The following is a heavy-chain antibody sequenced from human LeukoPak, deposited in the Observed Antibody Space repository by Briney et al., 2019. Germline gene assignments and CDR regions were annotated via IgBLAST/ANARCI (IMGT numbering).Heavy chain of an antibody. CDR3: ARAGFNVWGSYRYDY. Sequence: PSETLSLTCAVYGGSFSGCYWSWIRQPPGKGLEWIGEINHSGSTNYNPSLKSRVTISVDTSKNQFSLKLSSVTAADTAVYYCARAGFNVWGSYRYDYWGQGTLVTVSS. V-gene: IGHV4-34*01. J-gene: IGHJ4*02. CDR1: GGSFSGCY. D-gene: IGHD3-16*02. CDR2: INHSGST.